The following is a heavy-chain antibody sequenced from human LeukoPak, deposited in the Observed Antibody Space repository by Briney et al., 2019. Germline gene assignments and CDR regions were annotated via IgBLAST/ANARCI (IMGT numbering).Heavy chain of an antibody. D-gene: IGHD3-22*01. CDR3: AKISYYYDSSGYYGWFDP. Sequence: GGSLRLSCAASGFTFHYYAMHWVRHVPGKGLEWVSLISGDGGSTFYADSVKGRFTISRDNSKNSLYLQMNNLRTEDTALYYCAKISYYYDSSGYYGWFDPWGQGALVTVSS. V-gene: IGHV3-43*02. CDR1: GFTFHYYA. CDR2: ISGDGGST. J-gene: IGHJ5*02.